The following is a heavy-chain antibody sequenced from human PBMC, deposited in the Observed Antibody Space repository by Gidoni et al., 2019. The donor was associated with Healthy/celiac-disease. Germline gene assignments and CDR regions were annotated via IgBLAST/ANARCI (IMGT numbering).Heavy chain of an antibody. V-gene: IGHV4-31*03. Sequence: QVQLQESGPGLVKPSQTLSLTCTVSAGSISSGGYYWSWIRQPPGKGLEWSGYIYYSGSTDYNPPLKCRVTISVDTSKNQFSLKLSSVTAADTAVYYCARVYYDILTGLPDAFDIWGQGTMVTVSS. CDR1: AGSISSGGYY. J-gene: IGHJ3*02. CDR2: IYYSGST. D-gene: IGHD3-9*01. CDR3: ARVYYDILTGLPDAFDI.